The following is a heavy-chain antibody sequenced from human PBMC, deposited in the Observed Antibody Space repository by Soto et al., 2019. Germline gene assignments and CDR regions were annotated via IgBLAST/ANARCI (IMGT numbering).Heavy chain of an antibody. V-gene: IGHV3-23*01. Sequence: EEQLLESGGGLVQPGGSLRLSCAASGFTFSSYAMSWVRQAPGKGLEWVSAISGSGATTYHADSVKGRFTISRENSKNTLYLQTHSLRAEDTAVYYCAKPPYSSSTFYYYGMDVWGRGTTVTVSS. CDR3: AKPPYSSSTFYYYGMDV. D-gene: IGHD6-6*01. J-gene: IGHJ6*02. CDR1: GFTFSSYA. CDR2: ISGSGATT.